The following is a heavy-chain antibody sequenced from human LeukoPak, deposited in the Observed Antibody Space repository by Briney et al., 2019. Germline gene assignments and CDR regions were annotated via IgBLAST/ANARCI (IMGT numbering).Heavy chain of an antibody. CDR2: ISFDGSNK. CDR3: ATLTGTTGSDDY. D-gene: IGHD1-20*01. CDR1: GFTFSISA. Sequence: PGTSLRLSCAASGFTFSISAMHWVRQAPGKGLEWVAVISFDGSNKYYADSVKGRFTVCRDNSKSTLFLQMSTLRAEDTAVYYCATLTGTTGSDDYWGQGTLVTVSS. V-gene: IGHV3-30*04. J-gene: IGHJ4*02.